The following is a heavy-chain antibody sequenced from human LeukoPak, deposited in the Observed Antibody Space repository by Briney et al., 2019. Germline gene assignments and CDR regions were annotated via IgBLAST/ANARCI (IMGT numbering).Heavy chain of an antibody. CDR1: GFPFIEYS. D-gene: IGHD1-1*01. V-gene: IGHV3-48*01. J-gene: IGHJ4*02. CDR3: ARDHNYAFDN. Sequence: PGGSLRLSCTASGFPFIEYSMNWVRQVPGKGLEWISYIGIDSGNTKCADSVRGRFTISADKAKNSLYLQMNSLRVEDTAVYYCARDHNYAFDNWGQGTLVSVAS. CDR2: IGIDSGNT.